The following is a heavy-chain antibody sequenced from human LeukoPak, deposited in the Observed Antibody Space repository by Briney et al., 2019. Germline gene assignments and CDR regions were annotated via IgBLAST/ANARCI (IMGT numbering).Heavy chain of an antibody. CDR1: GFTFDDYA. CDR3: AKDEDYYGSGSYFDP. D-gene: IGHD3-10*01. Sequence: GGSLRLSCAASGFTFDDYAMHCARDAPGEGLEWVSGISWNSGSIGYADSVKGRFTISRDNAKNSLYLQMNSLRAEDTALYYCAKDEDYYGSGSYFDPWGQGTLVTVSS. J-gene: IGHJ5*02. V-gene: IGHV3-9*01. CDR2: ISWNSGSI.